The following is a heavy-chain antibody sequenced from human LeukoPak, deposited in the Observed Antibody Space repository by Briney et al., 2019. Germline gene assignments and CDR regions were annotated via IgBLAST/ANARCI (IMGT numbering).Heavy chain of an antibody. CDR1: GYTFTSYY. Sequence: GASVKVSCKASGYTFTSYYMHWVRQAPGQGLEWMGIINPSGGSTSYAQKFQGRVTITRDTSTSKVYMEMSSLRSEDPAVFYCARASTRVYSYAWGGQGPLATVS. D-gene: IGHD5-18*01. J-gene: IGHJ4*02. CDR3: ARASTRVYSYAW. V-gene: IGHV1-46*01. CDR2: INPSGGST.